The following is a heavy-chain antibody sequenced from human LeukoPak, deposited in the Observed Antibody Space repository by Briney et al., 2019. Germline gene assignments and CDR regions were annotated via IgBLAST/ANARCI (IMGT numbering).Heavy chain of an antibody. D-gene: IGHD3-10*01. CDR1: GGSISSSNYY. V-gene: IGHV4-61*02. J-gene: IGHJ5*02. CDR2: IYTSEST. Sequence: SETLSLTCSVSGGSISSSNYYWSWIRQPAGKGLEWIGRIYTSESTNYNPSLKSRVTISVETSKNQFSLKLKSVTAADTAVYYCARGGYYGSGNDFRFDPWGQGTLVTVSS. CDR3: ARGGYYGSGNDFRFDP.